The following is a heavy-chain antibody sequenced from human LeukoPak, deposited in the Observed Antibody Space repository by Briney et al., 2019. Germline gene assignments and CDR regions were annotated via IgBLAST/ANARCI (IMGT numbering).Heavy chain of an antibody. CDR3: AKDPSQWLVTIDY. CDR2: ISGSGGST. CDR1: GFTFSSYA. V-gene: IGHV3-23*01. Sequence: GGSLRLSCAASGFTFSSYAMSWVRQAPGKGLEWVSAISGSGGSTYYADSVKGRFTISKDNSKNTLYLQMNSLRAEDTAVYYCAKDPSQWLVTIDYWGQGTLVTVSS. J-gene: IGHJ4*02. D-gene: IGHD6-19*01.